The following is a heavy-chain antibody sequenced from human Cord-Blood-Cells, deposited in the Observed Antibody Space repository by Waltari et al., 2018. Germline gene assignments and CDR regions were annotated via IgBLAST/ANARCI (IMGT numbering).Heavy chain of an antibody. CDR2: IYHSGST. V-gene: IGHV4-4*02. D-gene: IGHD6-19*01. J-gene: IGHJ5*02. CDR3: ARGIVGLGREIWFDP. Sequence: QVQLQESGPGLVTPSGPLSLTCAVSGGSISSSHWWSWVRQPPGKGLEWIGEIYHSGSTNYNPSLKSRVTISVDKSKNQFSLKLSSVTAADTAVYYCARGIVGLGREIWFDPWGQGTLVTVSS. CDR1: GGSISSSHW.